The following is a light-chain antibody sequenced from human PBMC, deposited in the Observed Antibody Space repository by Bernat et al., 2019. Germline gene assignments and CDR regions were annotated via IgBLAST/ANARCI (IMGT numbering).Light chain of an antibody. CDR3: QQSYSTPYT. CDR1: QSITTY. CDR2: GAS. J-gene: IGKJ2*01. Sequence: DIQMTQSPASLSASVGDTVTITCRASQSITTYLNWYQQRPGKAPNLLIYGASTLQSGVPSRFSGSGSGTDFTLTISSLQPEDFATYYCQQSYSTPYTFGQGTKLDIK. V-gene: IGKV1-39*01.